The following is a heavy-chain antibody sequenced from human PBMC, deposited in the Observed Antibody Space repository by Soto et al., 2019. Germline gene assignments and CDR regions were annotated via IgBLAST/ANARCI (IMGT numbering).Heavy chain of an antibody. CDR2: INPSGGST. Sequence: QVQLVQSGAEVKKPGASVKLSCKSSEYTFTDYYIHWVRQAPGQGLEWMGLINPSGGSTSYAQKFQGRVPMTRDTSTSTVYMWLSSLRSDDTAVYYCATAAYSTSWYDFWCQGTLVTVSS. CDR1: EYTFTDYY. CDR3: ATAAYSTSWYDF. J-gene: IGHJ5*01. V-gene: IGHV1-46*01. D-gene: IGHD6-13*01.